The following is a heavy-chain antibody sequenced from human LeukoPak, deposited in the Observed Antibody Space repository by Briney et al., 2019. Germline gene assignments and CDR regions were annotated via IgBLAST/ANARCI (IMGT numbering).Heavy chain of an antibody. CDR3: ARRTGYYNWFDP. V-gene: IGHV4-59*08. D-gene: IGHD3-9*01. Sequence: PSETLSLTCTVSGGSISSYYWSWIRQPPGKGLEWIGYIYYSGSTNYNPSLKSRVTISVDTSKNQFSLKLSSVTAADTAEYYCARRTGYYNWFDPWGQGTLVTVSS. J-gene: IGHJ5*02. CDR2: IYYSGST. CDR1: GGSISSYY.